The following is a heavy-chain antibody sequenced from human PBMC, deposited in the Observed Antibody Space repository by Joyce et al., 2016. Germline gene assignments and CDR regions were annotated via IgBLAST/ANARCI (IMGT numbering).Heavy chain of an antibody. CDR3: ARDYGSGSYDY. J-gene: IGHJ4*02. D-gene: IGHD3-10*01. CDR2: INAGNGNT. V-gene: IGHV1-3*01. Sequence: QVQLVQSGAEVKKPGASVKVSCKASGYTFASYAMHWVRQAPGHRLEWMRGINAGNGNTKYSQKFQGRVTITRDTSASTAYMELSSLRSEDTAVYYCARDYGSGSYDYWGQGTLVTVSS. CDR1: GYTFASYA.